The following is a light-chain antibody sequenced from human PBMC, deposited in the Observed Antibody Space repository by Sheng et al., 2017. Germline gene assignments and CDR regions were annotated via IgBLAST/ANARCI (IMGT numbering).Light chain of an antibody. Sequence: QSALTQPASVSGSPGQSITISCTGTSSDVGGYNYVSWYQQHPGRAPKLMIFDVSNRPSGVSNRFSGSKSGNTASLTISGLQADDEADYYCSSYTNASPWVFGGGTKLTVL. CDR2: DVS. CDR1: SSDVGGYNY. V-gene: IGLV2-14*03. CDR3: SSYTNASPWV. J-gene: IGLJ3*02.